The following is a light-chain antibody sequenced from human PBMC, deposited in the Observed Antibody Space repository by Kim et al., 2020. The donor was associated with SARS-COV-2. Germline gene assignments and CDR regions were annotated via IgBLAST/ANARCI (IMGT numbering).Light chain of an antibody. V-gene: IGKV3-11*01. CDR2: DAS. CDR1: QSISSY. Sequence: SPGERATPSCRASQSISSYVAWYQQKPGQAPRLLIYDASNRATGIPARFSGSGSGTDFTLTISSLEPEDFAVYYCQQRSNWPPEYTFGQGTKLEI. CDR3: QQRSNWPPEYT. J-gene: IGKJ2*01.